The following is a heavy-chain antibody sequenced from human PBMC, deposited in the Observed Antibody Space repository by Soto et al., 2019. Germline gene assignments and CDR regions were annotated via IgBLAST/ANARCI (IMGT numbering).Heavy chain of an antibody. CDR2: ISGSGVST. J-gene: IGHJ4*02. CDR3: AKSPGMYYYDSSGYYHYDY. Sequence: GGSLRLSCAAPGFTFSSYAMSWVRQAPGKGLEWVSAISGSGVSTYYADSVKGRFTISRDNSKNTLYLQMNSLRAEDTAVYYCAKSPGMYYYDSSGYYHYDYSGQGTLVTVSS. CDR1: GFTFSSYA. D-gene: IGHD3-22*01. V-gene: IGHV3-23*01.